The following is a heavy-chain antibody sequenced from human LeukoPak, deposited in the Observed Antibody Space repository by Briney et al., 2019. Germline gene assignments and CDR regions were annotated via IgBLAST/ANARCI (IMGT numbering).Heavy chain of an antibody. D-gene: IGHD3-10*01. V-gene: IGHV4-59*01. CDR3: ARDTWKAYFDSGTYQTTYYGMDF. Sequence: AETLSLTCAVSVGSISSLYWCGVRQPPGRGLEWIGNMHYSGSANYNPSLRSRVTISVDTSKTQFSLRLTSVTAADTAVYYCARDTWKAYFDSGTYQTTYYGMDFWGQGTTVTVSS. CDR1: VGSISSLY. J-gene: IGHJ6*02. CDR2: MHYSGSA.